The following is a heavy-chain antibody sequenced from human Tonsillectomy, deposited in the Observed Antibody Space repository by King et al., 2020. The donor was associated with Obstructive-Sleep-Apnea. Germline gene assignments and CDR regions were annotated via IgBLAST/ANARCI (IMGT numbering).Heavy chain of an antibody. Sequence: VQLQESGPGLVKPSQTLSLTCTVSGASISSGGYYWNWIRQHPGKGLEWIGYIYYSGSTYYNPSLKSRLAISVDTSKDQFSLNLSSVTAADTAVYYCARAGIWCGDLSAYYYYGMDVWGRGTTVTVSS. D-gene: IGHD3-10*01. V-gene: IGHV4-31*03. CDR1: GASISSGGYY. J-gene: IGHJ6*02. CDR3: ARAGIWCGDLSAYYYYGMDV. CDR2: IYYSGST.